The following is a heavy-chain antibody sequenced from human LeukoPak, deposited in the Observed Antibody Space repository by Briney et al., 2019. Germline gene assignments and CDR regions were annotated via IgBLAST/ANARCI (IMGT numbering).Heavy chain of an antibody. V-gene: IGHV3-23*01. J-gene: IGHJ4*02. D-gene: IGHD3-9*01. CDR2: ISGSGGST. CDR1: GFTASSNY. CDR3: AKVHRYNFDY. Sequence: GGSLRLSCAASGFTASSNYMSWVRQAPGKGLEWVSAISGSGGSTYYADSVKGRFTISRDNSKNTLYLQMNSLRAEDTAVYYCAKVHRYNFDYWGQGTLVTVSS.